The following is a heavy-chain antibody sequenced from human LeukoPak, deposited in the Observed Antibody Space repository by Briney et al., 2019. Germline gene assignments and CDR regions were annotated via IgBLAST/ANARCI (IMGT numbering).Heavy chain of an antibody. CDR1: GYTFTGYY. J-gene: IGHJ6*02. V-gene: IGHV1-2*02. D-gene: IGHD3-10*01. CDR2: INPNSGGT. CDR3: ARSYYGSGSYSPYYYGMDV. Sequence: ASVKVSCKASGYTFTGYYMHWVRQAPGQGLEWMGWINPNSGGTNYAQKCQGRVTMTRDTSISTAYMELSRLRSDDTAVYYCARSYYGSGSYSPYYYGMDVWGQGTTVTVSS.